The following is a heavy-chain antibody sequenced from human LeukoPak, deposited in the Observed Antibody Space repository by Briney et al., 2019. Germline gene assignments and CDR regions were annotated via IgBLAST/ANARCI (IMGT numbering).Heavy chain of an antibody. CDR3: ARSGYNRFDY. J-gene: IGHJ4*02. CDR2: ISGSGGST. CDR1: GFTFSSYG. D-gene: IGHD5-24*01. V-gene: IGHV3-23*01. Sequence: GGTLRLSCAASGFTFSSYGMSWVRQAPGKGLEWVSAISGSGGSTYYADSVKGRFTISRDNSQNTLYLQMNSLRAEDTAIYYCARSGYNRFDYWGQGTLVTVSS.